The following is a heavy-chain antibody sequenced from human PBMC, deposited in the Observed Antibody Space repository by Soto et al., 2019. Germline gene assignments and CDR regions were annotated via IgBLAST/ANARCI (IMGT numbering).Heavy chain of an antibody. V-gene: IGHV3-53*01. Sequence: EVQPVESGGGLIRPGGSLRLSCAASGFTVSSNYMSWVRQAPGKGLEWVSVIYSGGSTYYADSVKGRFTISRDNSKNTLYLQMNSLRAEDTAVYYCARDGAAVAGTRDYWGQGTLVTVSS. CDR2: IYSGGST. CDR1: GFTVSSNY. CDR3: ARDGAAVAGTRDY. D-gene: IGHD6-19*01. J-gene: IGHJ4*02.